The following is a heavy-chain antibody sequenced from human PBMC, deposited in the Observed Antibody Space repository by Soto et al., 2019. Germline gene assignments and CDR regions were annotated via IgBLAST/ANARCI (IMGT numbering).Heavy chain of an antibody. CDR2: ISGSGGST. CDR1: GFTFSSYA. V-gene: IGHV3-23*01. J-gene: IGHJ4*02. Sequence: EVQLLESGGGLVQPGGSLRLSCAASGFTFSSYAMSWVRQAPGKGLEWVSAISGSGGSTYYADSVKGRFTISRDNSKNTLDLHMNCLRAQDTAVYYCAKNFGYSYGCQWATWGQGTLVTVSS. D-gene: IGHD5-18*01. CDR3: AKNFGYSYGCQWAT.